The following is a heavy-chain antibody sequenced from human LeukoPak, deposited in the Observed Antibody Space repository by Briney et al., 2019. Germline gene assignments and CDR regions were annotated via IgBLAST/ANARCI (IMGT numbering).Heavy chain of an antibody. J-gene: IGHJ4*02. CDR1: GYTFTSYG. Sequence: ASVKVSCKASGYTFTSYGISWVRRAPGQGLEWMGWISAYNGNTNYAQKLQGRVTMTTDTSTSTAYMELRSLRSDDTAVYYCARVVYYYDSSGYEDYWGQGTLATVSS. D-gene: IGHD3-22*01. CDR3: ARVVYYYDSSGYEDY. V-gene: IGHV1-18*01. CDR2: ISAYNGNT.